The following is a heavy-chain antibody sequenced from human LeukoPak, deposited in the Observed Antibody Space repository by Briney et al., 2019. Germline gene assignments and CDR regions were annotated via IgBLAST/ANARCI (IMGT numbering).Heavy chain of an antibody. J-gene: IGHJ1*01. CDR2: ISAYNGNT. D-gene: IGHD3-22*01. CDR1: GGTFSSYG. V-gene: IGHV1-18*01. Sequence: GASVKVSCKASGGTFSSYGISWVRQAPGQGLEWMGWISAYNGNTNYAQKLQGRVTMTTDTSTSTAYMELRSLRSDDTAVYYCASTHSSGYYYFQHWGQGTLVTVSS. CDR3: ASTHSSGYYYFQH.